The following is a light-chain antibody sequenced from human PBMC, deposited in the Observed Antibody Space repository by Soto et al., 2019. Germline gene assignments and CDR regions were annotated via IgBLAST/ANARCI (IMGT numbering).Light chain of an antibody. V-gene: IGKV3D-20*01. CDR1: PSVSSSR. J-gene: IGKJ4*01. CDR3: QQYGSSHPT. CDR2: GAS. Sequence: DIVLTQSPATLSLSPGERVTLSCGASPSVSSSRLAWYQQKPGQAPRLLIYGASSRATGIPDRFAGSGSGTDFTLTISRLEPEDFAVYYCQQYGSSHPTFGGGTKVDIK.